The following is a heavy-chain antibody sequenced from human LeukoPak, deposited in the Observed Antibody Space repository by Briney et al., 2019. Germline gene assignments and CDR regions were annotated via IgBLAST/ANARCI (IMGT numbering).Heavy chain of an antibody. J-gene: IGHJ5*02. CDR2: ISSTGSYI. Sequence: GGSLRLSCAASGFNLASYMLNWVRQAPGEGLEWVSSISSTGSYIYYADSVKGRFTISRDNPGNVFYLQMDSLRAEDTAVYYCTRVAQSGPTGWFDPWGQGTLVTVSS. D-gene: IGHD1-1*01. V-gene: IGHV3-21*01. CDR1: GFNLASYM. CDR3: TRVAQSGPTGWFDP.